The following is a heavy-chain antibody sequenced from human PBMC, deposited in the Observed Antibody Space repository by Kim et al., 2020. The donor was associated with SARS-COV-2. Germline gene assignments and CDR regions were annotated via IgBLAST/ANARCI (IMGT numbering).Heavy chain of an antibody. CDR1: GFTVSSNY. CDR3: ARGQQLSYYYYGMDV. J-gene: IGHJ6*02. V-gene: IGHV3-66*01. Sequence: GGSLRLSCAASGFTVSSNYMSWVRQAPGKGLEWVSVIYSGGSTYYADSVKGRFTISRDNSKNTLYLQMNSLRAEDTAVYYCARGQQLSYYYYGMDVWGQGTTVTVSS. CDR2: IYSGGST. D-gene: IGHD6-13*01.